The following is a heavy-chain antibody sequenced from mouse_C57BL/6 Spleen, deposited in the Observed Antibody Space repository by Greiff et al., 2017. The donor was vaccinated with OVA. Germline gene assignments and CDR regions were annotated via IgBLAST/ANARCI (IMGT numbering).Heavy chain of an antibody. D-gene: IGHD2-4*01. CDR2: ISSGGDYI. CDR3: TRDYYDTAWFAY. CDR1: GFTFSSYA. V-gene: IGHV5-9-1*02. Sequence: EVKLVESGEGLVKPGGSLKLSCAASGFTFSSYAMSWVRQTPEKRLEWVAYISSGGDYIYYADTVKGRFTISRDNARNTLYLQMSSLKSEDTAMYYCTRDYYDTAWFAYWGQGTLVTVSA. J-gene: IGHJ3*01.